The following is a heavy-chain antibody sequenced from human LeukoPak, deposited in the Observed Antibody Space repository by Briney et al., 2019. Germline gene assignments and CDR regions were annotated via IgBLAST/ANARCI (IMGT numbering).Heavy chain of an antibody. CDR3: ARGIAVAGTGEFDY. D-gene: IGHD6-19*01. Sequence: SVKVSCKASGGTFSSYAISWVRQAPGQGLEWMGRIIPIFGTANYAQKFQGRVTITTDESTSTAYMELSSLRSEDTAVYYCARGIAVAGTGEFDYWGQGTLVTVSS. CDR1: GGTFSSYA. J-gene: IGHJ4*02. CDR2: IIPIFGTA. V-gene: IGHV1-69*05.